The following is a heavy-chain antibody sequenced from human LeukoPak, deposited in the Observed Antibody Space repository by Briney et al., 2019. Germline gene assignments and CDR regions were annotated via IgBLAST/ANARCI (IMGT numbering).Heavy chain of an antibody. D-gene: IGHD1-7*01. V-gene: IGHV5-51*01. J-gene: IGHJ4*02. CDR2: IYGADYTT. CDR1: GYSFPSYW. CDR3: ARRPAGTRTFDY. Sequence: GESLTISCKGSGYSFPSYWIGWVRQMPGKGLEWMGVIYGADYTTIYSPPFHGQITISADKSISTAYLQWTSLKASDTAMYYCARRPAGTRTFDYWGQGALVTVSS.